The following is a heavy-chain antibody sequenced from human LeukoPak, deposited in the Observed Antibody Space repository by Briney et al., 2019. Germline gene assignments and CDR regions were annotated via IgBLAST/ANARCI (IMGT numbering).Heavy chain of an antibody. V-gene: IGHV1-2*02. Sequence: ASVKVSCKASGYTFTGYYMHWVRPAPGQGLEWMGWINPNSGGTNYAQKFQGRVTMTRDTSISTAYMELSRLRSDDTAVYYCAREGRGGVMLELRYYYYYGMDVWGQGTTVTVSS. CDR1: GYTFTGYY. CDR2: INPNSGGT. CDR3: AREGRGGVMLELRYYYYYGMDV. D-gene: IGHD3-16*01. J-gene: IGHJ6*02.